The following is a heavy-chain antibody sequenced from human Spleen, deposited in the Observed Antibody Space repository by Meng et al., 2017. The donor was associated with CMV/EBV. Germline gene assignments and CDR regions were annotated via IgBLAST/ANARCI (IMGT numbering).Heavy chain of an antibody. CDR2: LIPIIGTT. D-gene: IGHD4/OR15-4a*01. Sequence: VPLVHSGAYVHKPGSSVKVACKRSCGSLRTYAIPSVRQAPGQELAWMVGLIPIIGTTNYAQKFLGRSTITADESTSTAYMELSSLRSEDTAVYYCARWDGARIDAFDIWGQGTMVTVSS. CDR1: CGSLRTYA. CDR3: ARWDGARIDAFDI. V-gene: IGHV1-69*12. J-gene: IGHJ3*02.